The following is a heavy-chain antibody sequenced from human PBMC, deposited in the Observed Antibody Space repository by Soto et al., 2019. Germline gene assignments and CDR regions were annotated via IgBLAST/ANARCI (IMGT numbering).Heavy chain of an antibody. CDR2: IHYSGVT. Sequence: SRTLALTCSVSGGSIRTYYWNWILQPPGGGLEWIAYIHYSGVTNYSPSLRGRVSISIDRSNNEFSLKVSSVTAADPAVYYWARDRGDGDKSFQHWGQGTLVTVSS. CDR3: ARDRGDGDKSFQH. V-gene: IGHV4-59*01. J-gene: IGHJ1*01. CDR1: GGSIRTYY.